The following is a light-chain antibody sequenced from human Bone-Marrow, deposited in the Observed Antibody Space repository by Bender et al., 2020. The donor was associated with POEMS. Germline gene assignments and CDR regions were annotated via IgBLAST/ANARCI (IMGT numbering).Light chain of an antibody. J-gene: IGLJ2*01. Sequence: SYVLTQPPSVSVAPGKTARITCGGNNIGSKSVQWYQQKPGQAPVLVIYYDSDRPSGIPERFSGSKSGNTATLTISRVEAGDEADYFCQVWDSRRDHVVFGGGTQLTVL. CDR2: YDS. CDR1: NIGSKS. V-gene: IGLV3-21*04. CDR3: QVWDSRRDHVV.